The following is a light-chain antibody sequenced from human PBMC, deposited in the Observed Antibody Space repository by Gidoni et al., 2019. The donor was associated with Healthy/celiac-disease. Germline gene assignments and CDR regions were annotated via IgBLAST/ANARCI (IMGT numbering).Light chain of an antibody. CDR3: QQSYSTPRT. CDR2: SAS. J-gene: IGKJ1*01. Sequence: DVQMTKSQSSLSASVGDRVTITCRASQSISSYLNWYQQKPGKAPKLLIYSASSLQSGVPSRFSGSGSGTDFTLTISSLQPEDFATYYCQQSYSTPRTFGQGTKVEIK. CDR1: QSISSY. V-gene: IGKV1-39*01.